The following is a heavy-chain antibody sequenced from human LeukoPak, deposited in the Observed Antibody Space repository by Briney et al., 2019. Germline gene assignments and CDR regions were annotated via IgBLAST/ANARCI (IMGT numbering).Heavy chain of an antibody. Sequence: SETLSLTCAVYGGSFSGYYWSWIRQPPGKGLEWIGEINHSGSTNYNPSLKSRVTISVDTSKNQFSLKLSSVTAADTAVYYCARVRPTGANHFDYWGQGTLVTVSS. V-gene: IGHV4-34*01. D-gene: IGHD7-27*01. J-gene: IGHJ4*02. CDR3: ARVRPTGANHFDY. CDR2: INHSGST. CDR1: GGSFSGYY.